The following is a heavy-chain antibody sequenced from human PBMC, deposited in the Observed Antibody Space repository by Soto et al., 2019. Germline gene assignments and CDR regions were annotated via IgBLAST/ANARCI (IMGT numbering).Heavy chain of an antibody. J-gene: IGHJ6*02. V-gene: IGHV3-15*01. CDR1: GFTFSNAW. Sequence: GGSLRLSCAASGFTFSNAWMSWVRQAPGKGLEWVGRIKGEADGGTTDYAAPVKGRFTISRDDSKDTLYLQMNSLKTEDTAVYYCTMNYGPRRDYYYGMDVWGQGTTVTVS. D-gene: IGHD3-10*01. CDR3: TMNYGPRRDYYYGMDV. CDR2: IKGEADGGTT.